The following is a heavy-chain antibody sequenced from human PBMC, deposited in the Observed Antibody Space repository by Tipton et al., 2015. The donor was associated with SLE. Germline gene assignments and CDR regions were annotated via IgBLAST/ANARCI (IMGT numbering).Heavy chain of an antibody. J-gene: IGHJ4*02. CDR1: GFTFSYYG. CDR2: IWYDGSNK. CDR3: ARVVEGIFFFWNVYRGLFHF. D-gene: IGHD3-3*01. V-gene: IGHV3-33*01. Sequence: SLRLSCAASGFTFSYYGMHWVRQAPGKGLEWVAVIWYDGSNKYYADSVKGRFTISRDNSKNTLYLQMNSLSVKDTAVYYSARVVEGIFFFWNVYRGLFHFCGLGTL.